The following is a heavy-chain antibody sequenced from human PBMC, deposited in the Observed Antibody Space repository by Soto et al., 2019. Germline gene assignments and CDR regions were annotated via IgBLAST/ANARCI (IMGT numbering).Heavy chain of an antibody. D-gene: IGHD2-2*01. Sequence: QVQLQESGPGLLRPSETLSLNCSVSGGSISGYYWSWIRQAPGKGLEYIGHMFYSGPPTLSPSLKTLGAMSVDMSKHEFTLGLLSVTAADTAVHFCARLSCTSGPCKTLDYWGQGILVTVSS. V-gene: IGHV4-59*01. CDR2: MFYSGPP. CDR3: ARLSCTSGPCKTLDY. J-gene: IGHJ4*02. CDR1: GGSISGYY.